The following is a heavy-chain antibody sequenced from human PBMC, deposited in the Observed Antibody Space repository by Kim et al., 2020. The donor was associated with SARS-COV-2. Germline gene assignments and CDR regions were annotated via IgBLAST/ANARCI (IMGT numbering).Heavy chain of an antibody. CDR1: GFTFSSYG. V-gene: IGHV3-30*18. CDR3: AKDSPYSSSWFDAFDI. D-gene: IGHD6-13*01. Sequence: GGSLRLSCAASGFTFSSYGMHWVRQAPGKGLEWVAVISYDGSNKYYADSVKGRFTIYRDNSKNTLHLQMNSLGAEDTAVYYCAKDSPYSSSWFDAFDIWGQGTMVSVSS. J-gene: IGHJ3*02. CDR2: ISYDGSNK.